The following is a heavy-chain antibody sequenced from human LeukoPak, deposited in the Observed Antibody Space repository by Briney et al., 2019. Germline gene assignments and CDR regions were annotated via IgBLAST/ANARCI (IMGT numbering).Heavy chain of an antibody. Sequence: PGESLKISCQGSGYSFPSYWIGWVRQMSGKGLEWMGIIYPGDSDTRYNPSFRGQVTISADRSTATAYLQWSSLTASDTAMYYCAVTTSLGYYYYMDVWGKGTTVTVSS. CDR1: GYSFPSYW. V-gene: IGHV5-51*01. D-gene: IGHD4-11*01. J-gene: IGHJ6*03. CDR2: IYPGDSDT. CDR3: AVTTSLGYYYYMDV.